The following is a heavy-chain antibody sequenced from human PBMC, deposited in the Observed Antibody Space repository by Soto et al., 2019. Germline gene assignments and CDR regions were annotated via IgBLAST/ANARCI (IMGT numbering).Heavy chain of an antibody. V-gene: IGHV3-53*01. CDR2: IYSGGST. D-gene: IGHD6-19*01. Sequence: EVQLVESGGGLIQPGGSLRLSCAASGFTVSSNYMSWVRQAPGKGLEWVSVIYSGGSTYYADSVKGRFTISRDNSKNTXXLQMNSMRAEDTAVYYCARGIGSGWYPGYYYGMDVWGQGTTVTVSS. CDR3: ARGIGSGWYPGYYYGMDV. CDR1: GFTVSSNY. J-gene: IGHJ6*02.